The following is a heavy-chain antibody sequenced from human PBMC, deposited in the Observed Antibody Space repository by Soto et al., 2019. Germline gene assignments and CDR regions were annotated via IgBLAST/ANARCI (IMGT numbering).Heavy chain of an antibody. V-gene: IGHV4-34*01. J-gene: IGHJ5*02. CDR2: SNHSGST. CDR3: ARGFSGSTSSWYHT. D-gene: IGHD2-2*01. Sequence: SETLSLTCAVYGGSFSGYYWSCIRQPPGKGLEGIGESNHSGSTNYNPSLKSRGTISVDTSKNQFSLKLSSVTAADTAVYYCARGFSGSTSSWYHTWGQGTMVTVSS. CDR1: GGSFSGYY.